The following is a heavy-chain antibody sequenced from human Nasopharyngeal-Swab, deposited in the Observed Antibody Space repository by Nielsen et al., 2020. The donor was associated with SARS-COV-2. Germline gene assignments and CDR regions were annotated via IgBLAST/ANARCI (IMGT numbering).Heavy chain of an antibody. J-gene: IGHJ4*02. V-gene: IGHV1-18*01. D-gene: IGHD6-19*01. CDR2: LSVYNGNT. Sequence: ASVKVSCKASGYTFANYGVSWVRQAPGQGLEWMGWLSVYNGNTGYAQNFQGRVTMTTDPSPNPGYLELRSLRSDDTAVYYCARGNGWYPDHWGQGTLVTVSS. CDR1: GYTFANYG. CDR3: ARGNGWYPDH.